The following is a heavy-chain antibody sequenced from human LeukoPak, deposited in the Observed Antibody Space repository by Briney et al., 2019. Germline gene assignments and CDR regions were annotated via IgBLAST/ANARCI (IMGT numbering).Heavy chain of an antibody. Sequence: PSETLSLTCTVSGGSISSYYWSWIRQPPGKGLEWIGYIYYSGTTTYNPSLKSRVTMSVDTSKNQFSLRLSSVTAADTAVYYCARHAPAHFDFLWGQGTLVTVSS. V-gene: IGHV4-59*08. CDR1: GGSISSYY. D-gene: IGHD3-9*01. CDR2: IYYSGTT. CDR3: ARHAPAHFDFL. J-gene: IGHJ4*02.